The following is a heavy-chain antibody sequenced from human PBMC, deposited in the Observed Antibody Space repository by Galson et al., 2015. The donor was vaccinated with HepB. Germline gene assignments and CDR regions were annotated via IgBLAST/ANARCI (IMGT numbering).Heavy chain of an antibody. V-gene: IGHV1-46*04. CDR3: ARDEGTYYYDSSDPPSYGMDV. CDR2: INPSGGST. CDR1: GYTFTSYY. Sequence: SVKVSCKASGYTFTSYYMHWVRQAPGQGLEWMGIINPSGGSTSYAQKLQGRVTMTRDTSTSTVYMELSSLRSEDTAVYYCARDEGTYYYDSSDPPSYGMDVWGQGTTVTVSS. D-gene: IGHD3-22*01. J-gene: IGHJ6*02.